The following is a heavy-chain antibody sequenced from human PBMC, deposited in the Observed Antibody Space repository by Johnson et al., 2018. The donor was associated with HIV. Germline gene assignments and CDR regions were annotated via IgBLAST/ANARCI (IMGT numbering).Heavy chain of an antibody. Sequence: VQLVESGGGVVQPGRSLILSCAASGFTFSSYAMHWVRQAPGKGLEWVAVISYDGSNKYYADSVKGRFTISRDNSKKTLYLQMNSLRADDTAVYYCATDGPCSTSWYCTFDIWGQGTMVTFSS. D-gene: IGHD6-13*01. J-gene: IGHJ3*02. V-gene: IGHV3-30-3*01. CDR2: ISYDGSNK. CDR3: ATDGPCSTSWYCTFDI. CDR1: GFTFSSYA.